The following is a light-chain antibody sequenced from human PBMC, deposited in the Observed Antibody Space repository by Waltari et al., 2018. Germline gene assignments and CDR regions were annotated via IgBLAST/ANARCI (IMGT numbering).Light chain of an antibody. Sequence: DIVLTQSPAILSLSPGERASLSCRASQSVTNYLAWYQQKPGQAPRLLIYDPSNRATGIPARFSGSGFATDFTLTISSLAPDDFAVYYCQQRRNWPLTFGGGTKVEIK. CDR1: QSVTNY. CDR2: DPS. V-gene: IGKV3-11*01. CDR3: QQRRNWPLT. J-gene: IGKJ4*01.